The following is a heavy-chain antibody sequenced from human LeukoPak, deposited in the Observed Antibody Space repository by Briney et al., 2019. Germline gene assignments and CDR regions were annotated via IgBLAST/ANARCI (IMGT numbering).Heavy chain of an antibody. D-gene: IGHD4-17*01. CDR2: IRYDGSNK. CDR3: AREGYGDYGAWFDP. CDR1: GFTFSSHG. V-gene: IGHV3-30*02. J-gene: IGHJ5*02. Sequence: PGGSLRLSCTASGFTFSSHGMHWVRQAPGKGLEWVAFIRYDGSNKKYADSVKGRFTISRDNSKNTLYLQMNSLRAEDTAVYYCAREGYGDYGAWFDPWGQGTLVTVSS.